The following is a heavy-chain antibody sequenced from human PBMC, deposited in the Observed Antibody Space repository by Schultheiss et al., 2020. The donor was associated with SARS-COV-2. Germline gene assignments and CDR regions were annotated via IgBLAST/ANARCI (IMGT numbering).Heavy chain of an antibody. V-gene: IGHV4-59*12. Sequence: SETLSLTCTVSGGSISSYYWHWIRQPPGEGLEWIGYIYYSGSTYYNPSLKSLVTISVDTSKNQFSLKLSSVTAEDTAVYYCARGRYCSSTSCPVGRFDPWGQGTLVTVSS. CDR2: IYYSGST. CDR3: ARGRYCSSTSCPVGRFDP. J-gene: IGHJ5*02. D-gene: IGHD2-2*01. CDR1: GGSISSYY.